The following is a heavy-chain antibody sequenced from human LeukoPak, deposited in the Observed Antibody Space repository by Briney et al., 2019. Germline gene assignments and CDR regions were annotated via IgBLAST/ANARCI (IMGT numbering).Heavy chain of an antibody. D-gene: IGHD3-3*01. V-gene: IGHV1-46*01. CDR2: INPSGGST. J-gene: IGHJ4*02. CDR1: GGTFSSYA. CDR3: ARVSGFLEWYNYGYFDY. Sequence: ASVKVSCKASGGTFSSYAISWVGQAPGQGREWMGIINPSGGSTSYAQKFQGRVTMTRDTSTSTVYMELSSLRSEDTAVYYCARVSGFLEWYNYGYFDYWGQGTLVTVSS.